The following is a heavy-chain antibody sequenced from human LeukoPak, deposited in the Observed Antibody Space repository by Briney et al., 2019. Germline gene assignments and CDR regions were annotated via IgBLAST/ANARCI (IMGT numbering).Heavy chain of an antibody. Sequence: PGGSLRLSCAASGFTFRNYPMHWVRQAPGKGLEWVAVISPDGSNKYYAGSVKGRCTISRDNSKNSLYLQINSLGPEDTAVYYCARAVGWLPSYFDYWARESWSPSP. CDR3: ARAVGWLPSYFDY. CDR2: ISPDGSNK. V-gene: IGHV3-30-3*01. J-gene: IGHJ4*02. CDR1: GFTFRNYP. D-gene: IGHD4-23*01.